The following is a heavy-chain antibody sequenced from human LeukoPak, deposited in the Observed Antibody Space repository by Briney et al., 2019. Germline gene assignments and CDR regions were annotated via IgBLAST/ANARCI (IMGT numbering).Heavy chain of an antibody. J-gene: IGHJ6*03. CDR2: IILIFGTA. V-gene: IGHV1-69*13. CDR3: AIILGYCSSTSCQHYYYYYMDV. CDR1: GGTFSSYA. D-gene: IGHD2-2*01. Sequence: SVKVSCKASGGTFSSYAISWVRQAPGQGLEWMGGIILIFGTANYAQKFQGRVTITADESTSTAYMELSSLRSEDTAVYYCAIILGYCSSTSCQHYYYYYMDVWGKGTTVTVSS.